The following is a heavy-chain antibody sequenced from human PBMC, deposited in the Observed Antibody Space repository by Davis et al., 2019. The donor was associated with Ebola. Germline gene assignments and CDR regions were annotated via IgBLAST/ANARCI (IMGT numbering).Heavy chain of an antibody. CDR1: GFTFSDYY. Sequence: GESLKISCAASGFTFSDYYMSWIRQAPGKGLEWVGRIKSKTDGGTIDYAAPVKGRFTISRDDSKNTLYLQMNSLKTEDTAVYYCTIPSIAVAVSYYYYYGMDVWGKGTTVTVSS. J-gene: IGHJ6*04. V-gene: IGHV3-15*01. CDR3: TIPSIAVAVSYYYYYGMDV. CDR2: IKSKTDGGTI. D-gene: IGHD6-19*01.